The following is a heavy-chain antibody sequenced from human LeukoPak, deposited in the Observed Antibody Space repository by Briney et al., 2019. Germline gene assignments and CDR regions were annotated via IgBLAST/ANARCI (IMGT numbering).Heavy chain of an antibody. Sequence: GGSLRPSWVASGFTFSIYAMSWVRQAPGKGLQWVSSITSRGESTLYVDSVKGRFTITRDNSENTLYLQMHSLRAEDTAVYYCARDRPNYYGSDGHYYRRDGDYWGRGTLVSVSS. D-gene: IGHD3-22*01. J-gene: IGHJ4*02. CDR2: ITSRGEST. CDR3: ARDRPNYYGSDGHYYRRDGDY. CDR1: GFTFSIYA. V-gene: IGHV3-23*01.